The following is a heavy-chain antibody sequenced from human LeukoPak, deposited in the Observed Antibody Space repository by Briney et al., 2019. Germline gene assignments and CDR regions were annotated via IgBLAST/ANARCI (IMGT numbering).Heavy chain of an antibody. CDR1: GYSFSSYA. CDR3: AKGSGTTVTRDAFDI. V-gene: IGHV3-23*01. Sequence: GESLKISCKASGYSFSSYAMSWVRQAPGKGLEWVSAISGSGGSTYYADSVKGRFTISRDNSKNTLYLQMNSLRAEDTAVYYCAKGSGTTVTRDAFDIWGQGTMVTVSS. CDR2: ISGSGGST. J-gene: IGHJ3*02. D-gene: IGHD4-17*01.